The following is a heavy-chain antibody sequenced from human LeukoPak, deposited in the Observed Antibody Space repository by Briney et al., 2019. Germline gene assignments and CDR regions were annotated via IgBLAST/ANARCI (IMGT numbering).Heavy chain of an antibody. D-gene: IGHD3-9*01. Sequence: GASLRLSCAASGFIFSNYAMSWVRQAPGKGLEWVSAIVGRGSSTYYADSVKGRFTISRDNSKNTLYLQLNRLRAEDTAVYYCAKWGDYDISTGYYDSDYWGQGTLVTVSS. J-gene: IGHJ4*02. CDR2: IVGRGSST. CDR1: GFIFSNYA. CDR3: AKWGDYDISTGYYDSDY. V-gene: IGHV3-23*01.